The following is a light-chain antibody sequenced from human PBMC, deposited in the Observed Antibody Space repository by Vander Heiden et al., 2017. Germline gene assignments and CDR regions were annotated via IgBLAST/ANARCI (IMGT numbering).Light chain of an antibody. CDR2: DAS. CDR3: QQRSSWPPWT. V-gene: IGKV3-11*01. CDR1: QSVISD. Sequence: EIVLTQSPATLSLSPGERATLSCRASQSVISDLAWYQQKPGQAPRLLSYDASNRATGIPARFSGSGSGTDFTLTISSLEPEDFAVYYCQQRSSWPPWTFGQGTKVEIK. J-gene: IGKJ1*01.